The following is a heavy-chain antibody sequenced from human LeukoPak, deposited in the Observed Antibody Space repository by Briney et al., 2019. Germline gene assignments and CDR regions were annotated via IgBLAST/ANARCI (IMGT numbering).Heavy chain of an antibody. D-gene: IGHD3-22*01. V-gene: IGHV3-33*08. Sequence: GGSLRLSCAASGFTFSSYGMYWVRQAPGKGLEWVAFIRYDGSNKYYADSVKGRFTISRDNSKNTLYLQMNSLRAEDTAVYYCARPYYDSSGWDYMDVWGKGTTVTISS. CDR3: ARPYYDSSGWDYMDV. J-gene: IGHJ6*03. CDR1: GFTFSSYG. CDR2: IRYDGSNK.